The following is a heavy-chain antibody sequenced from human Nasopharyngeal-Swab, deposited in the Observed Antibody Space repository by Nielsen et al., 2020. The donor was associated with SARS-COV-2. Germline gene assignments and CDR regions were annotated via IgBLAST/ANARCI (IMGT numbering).Heavy chain of an antibody. CDR1: GFIFSASA. J-gene: IGHJ4*02. CDR2: IRDKDHNYAT. V-gene: IGHV3-73*01. Sequence: GESLKISCAASGFIFSASAMHWVRQASGKGLEWVSRIRDKDHNYATTYAASVQGRFTISRDDSKNTAFLQMDSLKTEDSALYYCTTDFYFDYWGQGTLVTVSS. CDR3: TTDFYFDY.